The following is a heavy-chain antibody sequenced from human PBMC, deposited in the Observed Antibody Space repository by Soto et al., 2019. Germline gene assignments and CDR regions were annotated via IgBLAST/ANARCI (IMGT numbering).Heavy chain of an antibody. Sequence: SGPTLVNPTQTLTLTCTFSGFSLSTSGVGVGWIRQPPGKALEWLALIYWNDDKRYSPSLNSRVTITKDTSKNQVVLTMTNMDPVDTATYYCAHRRTSWFGRENWFDPWGQGTLVTVS. CDR1: GFSLSTSGVG. J-gene: IGHJ5*02. CDR3: AHRRTSWFGRENWFDP. CDR2: IYWNDDK. V-gene: IGHV2-5*01. D-gene: IGHD3-10*01.